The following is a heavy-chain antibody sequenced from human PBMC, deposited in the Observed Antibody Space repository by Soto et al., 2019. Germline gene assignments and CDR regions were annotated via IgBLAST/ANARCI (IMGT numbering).Heavy chain of an antibody. D-gene: IGHD2-2*01. Sequence: PSETLSLTCAVSGGSISSGGYPWSWIRQPPGKGLEWIGYIYHSGSTYYNPSLKSRVTISVDRSKNQFSLKLSSVTAADTAVYYCARGSAAISYNWFDPWGQGTLVTVSS. CDR2: IYHSGST. CDR3: ARGSAAISYNWFDP. CDR1: GGSISSGGYP. V-gene: IGHV4-30-2*01. J-gene: IGHJ5*02.